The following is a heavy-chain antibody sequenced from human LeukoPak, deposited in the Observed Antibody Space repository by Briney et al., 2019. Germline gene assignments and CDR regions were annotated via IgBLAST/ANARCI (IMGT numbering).Heavy chain of an antibody. CDR3: ARGPAYYYDSSGYLPDV. CDR2: INPNSGGT. CDR1: GYTFTGYY. J-gene: IGHJ6*02. D-gene: IGHD3-22*01. Sequence: ASVKVSCKASGYTFTGYYMHWVRQAPGQGLEWMGWINPNSGGTNYAQKFQGRVTMTRDTSISTAYIELSRLRSDDTAVYYCARGPAYYYDSSGYLPDVWGQGTTVTVSS. V-gene: IGHV1-2*02.